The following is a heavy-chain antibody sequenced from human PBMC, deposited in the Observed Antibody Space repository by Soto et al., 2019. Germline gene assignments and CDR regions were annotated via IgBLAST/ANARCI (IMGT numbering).Heavy chain of an antibody. J-gene: IGHJ4*02. CDR3: ARDLLAYNWNYVAYFDY. CDR2: ISSSSSYI. D-gene: IGHD1-7*01. V-gene: IGHV3-21*01. CDR1: GFTFSSYS. Sequence: GESLRLSCAASGFTFSSYSMNWVRQAPGKGLEWVSSISSSSSYIYYADSVKGRFTISRDNAKNSLYLQMNSLRAEDTAVYYCARDLLAYNWNYVAYFDYWGQGTLVTVSS.